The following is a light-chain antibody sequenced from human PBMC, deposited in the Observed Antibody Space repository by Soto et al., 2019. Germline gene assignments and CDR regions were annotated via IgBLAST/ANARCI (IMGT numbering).Light chain of an antibody. J-gene: IGLJ1*01. V-gene: IGLV4-69*01. CDR1: SGHSSYA. CDR2: LNSDGSH. CDR3: QTWGTGIHYV. Sequence: QPVLTQSPSASASLGASVKLTCTLSSGHSSYAIAWHQQQPEKGTRYLMKLNSDGSHSKGDGIPDRFSGSSSGAERYLTISSLQSEDEADYYCQTWGTGIHYVFGTGTKLIVL.